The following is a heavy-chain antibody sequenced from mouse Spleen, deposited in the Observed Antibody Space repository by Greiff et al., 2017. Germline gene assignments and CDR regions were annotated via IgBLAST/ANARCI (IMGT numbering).Heavy chain of an antibody. CDR1: GYSFTGYY. V-gene: IGHV1-42*01. CDR2: INPSTGGT. Sequence: EVQLQQSGPELVKPGASVKISCKASGYSFTGYYMNWVKQSPEKSLEWIGEINPSTGGTTYNQKFKAKATLTVDKSSSTAYMQLKSLTSEDSAVYYCARRSYGNYWFAYWGQGTLVTVSA. D-gene: IGHD2-1*01. J-gene: IGHJ3*01. CDR3: ARRSYGNYWFAY.